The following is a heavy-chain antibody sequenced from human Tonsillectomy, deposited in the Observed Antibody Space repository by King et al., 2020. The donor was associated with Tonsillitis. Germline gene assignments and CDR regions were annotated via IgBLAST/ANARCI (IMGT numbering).Heavy chain of an antibody. V-gene: IGHV4-39*07. Sequence: QLQESGPGLVKPSETLSLTCTVSGGSISTRSYYWGWIRQPPGKGLEWIASIFYSGSTYHNPSLKSRVTISVDTSNNQFSLKLSSVTAAGTSVSYCARIVVAGEDFDYWGQGTLVTVSS. D-gene: IGHD6-19*01. CDR1: GGSISTRSYY. CDR2: IFYSGST. J-gene: IGHJ4*02. CDR3: ARIVVAGEDFDY.